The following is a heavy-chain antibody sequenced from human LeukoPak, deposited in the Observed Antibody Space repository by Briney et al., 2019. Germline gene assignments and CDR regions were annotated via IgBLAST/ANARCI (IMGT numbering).Heavy chain of an antibody. D-gene: IGHD3-22*01. Sequence: GGSLRLSCAASGFTFSSYDMSWVRQAPGKGLEWVSTISSSSSYIYYADSVKGRFTISRDNAKNSLYLQMNSLRAEDTAVYYCARESYYDSSGHPPYYYGMDVWGQGTTVTVSS. CDR2: ISSSSSYI. V-gene: IGHV3-21*01. J-gene: IGHJ6*02. CDR1: GFTFSSYD. CDR3: ARESYYDSSGHPPYYYGMDV.